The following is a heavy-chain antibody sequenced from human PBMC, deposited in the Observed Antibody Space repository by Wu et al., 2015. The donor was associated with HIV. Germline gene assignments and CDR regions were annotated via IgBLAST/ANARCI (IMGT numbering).Heavy chain of an antibody. CDR3: ARDIHTIFTWSGSHGYYYYYAMDI. D-gene: IGHD3-16*01. V-gene: IGHV1-46*01. Sequence: QLEQSGAEVRKPGASVNISCKASGYTFTTFNLHWVRQAPGQGLEWMGIINPSDGTTTYAQSFQGRVTLTRDMSTSTVYLELSSLRSQDTAVYYCARDIHTIFTWSGSHGYYYYYAMDIVGPRDQVIVSS. CDR2: INPSDGTT. J-gene: IGHJ6*02. CDR1: GYTFTTFN.